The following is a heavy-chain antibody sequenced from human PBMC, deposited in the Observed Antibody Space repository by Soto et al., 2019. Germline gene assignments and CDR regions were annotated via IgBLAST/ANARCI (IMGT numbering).Heavy chain of an antibody. Sequence: PSETLSLTCAVYGGSFSGYYWSWIRQPPGKGLEWIGEINHSGSTNYNPSLKSRVTISVDTSKNQFSLKLSSVTAADTAVYYCAGVVRSSSWPTRTYYYYYGMDVWGQGTTVTVSS. CDR3: AGVVRSSSWPTRTYYYYYGMDV. V-gene: IGHV4-34*01. D-gene: IGHD6-13*01. CDR2: INHSGST. CDR1: GGSFSGYY. J-gene: IGHJ6*02.